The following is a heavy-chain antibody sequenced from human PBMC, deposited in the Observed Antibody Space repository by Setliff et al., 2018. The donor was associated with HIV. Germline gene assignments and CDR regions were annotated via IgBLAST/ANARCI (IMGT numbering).Heavy chain of an antibody. CDR1: GYTFTTYW. CDR2: IYPGDSVT. V-gene: IGHV5-51*01. Sequence: PGESLKISCKASGYTFTTYWIGWVRQIPGKGLEWVAIIYPGDSVTRYSPSFQGQVTISADKSINTAYLRWRSLRASDTAIYFCAKHGFERKSPYNWFDSWGQGTLVTVSS. D-gene: IGHD3-16*01. J-gene: IGHJ5*01. CDR3: AKHGFERKSPYNWFDS.